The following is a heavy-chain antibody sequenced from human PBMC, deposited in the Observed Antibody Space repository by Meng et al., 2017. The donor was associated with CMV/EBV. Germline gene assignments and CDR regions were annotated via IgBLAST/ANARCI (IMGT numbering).Heavy chain of an antibody. V-gene: IGHV4-61*01. D-gene: IGHD4-17*01. CDR3: ARVYGDYADNYYYYGMDV. CDR2: IYYSGST. Sequence: SETLSLTCTVSGGSVSSGSYYWSWIRQPPGKGLEWIGYIYYSGSTNYNPSLKSRVTISVDTSKNQFSLKLSSVTAADTAVYYCARVYGDYADNYYYYGMDVWGQGTTVTVSS. J-gene: IGHJ6*02. CDR1: GGSVSSGSYY.